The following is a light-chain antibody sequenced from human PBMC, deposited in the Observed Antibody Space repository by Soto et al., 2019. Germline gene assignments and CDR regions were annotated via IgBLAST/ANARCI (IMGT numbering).Light chain of an antibody. Sequence: EFVLTQSPGALSLSPGERATLSCRARQSISSGYLAWYQQKPGQAPRLLIYGASSRATGIPDRFSGSGSGTDFTLTISRLEPEDIAVFYCQQYGSSPWTFGQGTKVDIK. CDR3: QQYGSSPWT. CDR1: QSISSGY. V-gene: IGKV3-20*01. CDR2: GAS. J-gene: IGKJ1*01.